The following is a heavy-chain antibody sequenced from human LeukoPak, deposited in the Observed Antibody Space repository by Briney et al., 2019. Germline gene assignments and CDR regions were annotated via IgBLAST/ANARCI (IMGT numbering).Heavy chain of an antibody. CDR3: ARRYCSGGACYSGADY. J-gene: IGHJ4*02. CDR2: SNPNNGDT. D-gene: IGHD2-15*01. V-gene: IGHV1-2*07. Sequence: ASVKVSCKASGYTFTGYFMHWVRQAPGQGIEWMGWSNPNNGDTKSAHKFQGRVTMTRDTAISTAFMELSSLRSDDSAVYYCARRYCSGGACYSGADYWGQGTLVTVSS. CDR1: GYTFTGYF.